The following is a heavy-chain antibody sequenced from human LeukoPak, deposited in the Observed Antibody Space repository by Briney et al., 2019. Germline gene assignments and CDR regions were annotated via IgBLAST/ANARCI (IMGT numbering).Heavy chain of an antibody. Sequence: PGGSLRLSCAASGFTFSSYAMSWVRQAPGKGLEWVSTISGNGDSTYYADSVKGRFTISRDNSKNTLYLQMNSLRAEDTAVYYCAKQYGSGSYKPFDYWGQGTLVTVSS. CDR1: GFTFSSYA. J-gene: IGHJ4*02. D-gene: IGHD3-10*01. CDR2: ISGNGDST. V-gene: IGHV3-23*01. CDR3: AKQYGSGSYKPFDY.